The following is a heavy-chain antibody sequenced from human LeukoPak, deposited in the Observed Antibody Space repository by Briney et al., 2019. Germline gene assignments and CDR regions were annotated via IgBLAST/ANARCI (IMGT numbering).Heavy chain of an antibody. V-gene: IGHV4-59*01. D-gene: IGHD5-18*01. Sequence: PSETLSLTCTVSGGSISSYYWSWIRQPPGKGLERIGYFYYSGSTNYNPSLKSRVTISVDTSKNQFSLKLSSVTAADTAVYYCARVIRRYSYGYQGAFDYRGQGTLVTVSS. CDR1: GGSISSYY. CDR3: ARVIRRYSYGYQGAFDY. J-gene: IGHJ4*02. CDR2: FYYSGST.